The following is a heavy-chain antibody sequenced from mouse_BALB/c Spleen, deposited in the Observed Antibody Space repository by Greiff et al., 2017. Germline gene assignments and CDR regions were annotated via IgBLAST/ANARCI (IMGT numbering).Heavy chain of an antibody. V-gene: IGHV14-3*02. CDR3: AREGHYGPPFDY. D-gene: IGHD1-1*02. CDR2: IDPANGNT. CDR1: GFNIKDTY. J-gene: IGHJ2*01. Sequence: VQLQQSGAELVKPGASVKLSCTASGFNIKDTYMHWVKQRPEQGLEWIGRIDPANGNTKYDPKFQGKATLTADTSSNTAYLQLSSQTSEDTAVYYCAREGHYGPPFDYWGQGTTLTVSS.